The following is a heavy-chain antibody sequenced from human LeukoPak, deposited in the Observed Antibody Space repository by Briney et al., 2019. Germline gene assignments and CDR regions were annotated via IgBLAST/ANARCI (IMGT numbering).Heavy chain of an antibody. CDR3: AKDVGKWESLHFFDY. V-gene: IGHV3-23*01. CDR2: ISGSGAST. Sequence: GGSLRLSCAASGFTFSSYAMSWVRQAPGKGLEWISGISGSGASTYYADSVKSRFTISGDDSRNTLYLQMNSLRGDDTAVYYCAKDVGKWESLHFFDYWGQGTLVTVSS. D-gene: IGHD1-26*01. CDR1: GFTFSSYA. J-gene: IGHJ4*02.